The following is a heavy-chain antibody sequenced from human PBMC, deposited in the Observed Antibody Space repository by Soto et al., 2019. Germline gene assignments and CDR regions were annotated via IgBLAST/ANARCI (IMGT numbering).Heavy chain of an antibody. D-gene: IGHD5-12*01. CDR1: GGSIETFY. Sequence: PSETLSLTCTVSGGSIETFYWSWIRQPPGKGLEWIGEINNSGSTNYNPSLKSRVTISVDTSKNQFSLKLSSVTAADTAQYYCATGYRSAYGPFDSWGQGTLVTVSS. CDR2: INNSGST. CDR3: ATGYRSAYGPFDS. V-gene: IGHV4-59*12. J-gene: IGHJ4*02.